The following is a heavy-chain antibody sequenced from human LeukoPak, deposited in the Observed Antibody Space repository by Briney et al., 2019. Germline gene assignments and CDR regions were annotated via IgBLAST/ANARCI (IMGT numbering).Heavy chain of an antibody. Sequence: PGGSLRLSCAASGFTFSSYAMHWVRQAPGKGLEWVAVISYDGSNKYYADSVKGRFTISRDNSKNTLYLQMNSLRAEDTAAYYCARDSYAAGSFDYWGQGTLVTVSS. J-gene: IGHJ4*02. CDR3: ARDSYAAGSFDY. V-gene: IGHV3-30*04. D-gene: IGHD6-13*01. CDR2: ISYDGSNK. CDR1: GFTFSSYA.